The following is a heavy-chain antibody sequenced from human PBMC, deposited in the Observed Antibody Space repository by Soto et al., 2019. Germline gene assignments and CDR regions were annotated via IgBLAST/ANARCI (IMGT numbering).Heavy chain of an antibody. CDR1: GFTFSSYA. Sequence: QVQLVESGGGVVQPGRSLRLSCAASGFTFSSYAMHWVRQAPGKGLEWVAVISYDGSNKYYADSVKGRFTISRDNSKNTLYLQMNSLRAEDTAVYYCARDLQVQYPYYYYYGMDVWGQGTTVTVSS. CDR2: ISYDGSNK. V-gene: IGHV3-30-3*01. CDR3: ARDLQVQYPYYYYYGMDV. D-gene: IGHD4-4*01. J-gene: IGHJ6*02.